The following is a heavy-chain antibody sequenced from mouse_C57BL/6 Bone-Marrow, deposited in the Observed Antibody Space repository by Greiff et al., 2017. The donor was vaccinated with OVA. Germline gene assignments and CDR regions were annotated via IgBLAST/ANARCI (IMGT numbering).Heavy chain of an antibody. Sequence: EVKLMESGGGLVQPGGSLKLSCAASGFTFSDYGMAWVRQAPRKGPEWVAFISNLAYSNYYADTVTGRFTISRENAKNTLYLEMSSLRSEDTAMYYCARHDYGYAWFAYWGQGTLVTVSA. CDR3: ARHDYGYAWFAY. D-gene: IGHD2-2*01. V-gene: IGHV5-15*01. J-gene: IGHJ3*01. CDR1: GFTFSDYG. CDR2: ISNLAYSN.